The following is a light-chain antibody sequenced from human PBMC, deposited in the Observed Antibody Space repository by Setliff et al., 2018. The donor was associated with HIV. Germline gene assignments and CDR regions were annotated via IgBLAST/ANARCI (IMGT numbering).Light chain of an antibody. CDR3: AAWDDSLNGYYV. V-gene: IGLV1-44*01. Sequence: QSALTQPPSASGAPGQRVTISCSGSNSNIGSNSVNWYQQLPGTAPKLLIYSNNQRPSGVPDRFSGSKSGTSASLAISGLQSEDEADYYCAAWDDSLNGYYVFGTGTKVTVL. J-gene: IGLJ1*01. CDR1: NSNIGSNS. CDR2: SNN.